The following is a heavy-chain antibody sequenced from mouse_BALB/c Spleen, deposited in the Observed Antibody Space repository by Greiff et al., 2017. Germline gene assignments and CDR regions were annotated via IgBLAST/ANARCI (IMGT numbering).Heavy chain of an antibody. CDR2: ISTYYGDA. D-gene: IGHD2-4*01. Sequence: QVQLQQSGAELVRPGVSVKISCKGSGYTFTDYAMHWVKQSHAKSLEWIGVISTYYGDASYNQKFKGKATMTVDKSSSTAYMELARLTSEDSAIYYCAREGDYDEYFDVWGAGTTVTVSS. J-gene: IGHJ1*01. CDR1: GYTFTDYA. V-gene: IGHV1S137*01. CDR3: AREGDYDEYFDV.